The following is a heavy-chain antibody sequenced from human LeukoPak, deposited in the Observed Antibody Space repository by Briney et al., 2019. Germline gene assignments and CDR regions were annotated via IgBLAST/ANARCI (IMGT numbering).Heavy chain of an antibody. CDR2: INWNGGST. Sequence: GGSLRLSCAASGFTFDDYAMTWVRQAPGKGLEWVSGINWNGGSTGYADSVKGRFTISRDNAKNSLYLQMNSLRAEDTALYYCARTPDYDILTGYYRYWGQGTLVTVSP. J-gene: IGHJ4*02. V-gene: IGHV3-20*04. CDR3: ARTPDYDILTGYYRY. CDR1: GFTFDDYA. D-gene: IGHD3-9*01.